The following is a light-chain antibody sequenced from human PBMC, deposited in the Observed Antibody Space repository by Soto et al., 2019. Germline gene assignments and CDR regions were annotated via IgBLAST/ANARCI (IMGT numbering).Light chain of an antibody. CDR1: QSISTW. Sequence: DIQMTQSPSSVSASVGDRVTITCRASQSISTWLAWYQQKPGRAPKLLIHDASSLESGVPSRFSGRGSGTEFTFTIHKLQADHSATYYCQQDQSYPWTFGQGTKVDIK. CDR3: QQDQSYPWT. CDR2: DAS. V-gene: IGKV1-5*01. J-gene: IGKJ1*01.